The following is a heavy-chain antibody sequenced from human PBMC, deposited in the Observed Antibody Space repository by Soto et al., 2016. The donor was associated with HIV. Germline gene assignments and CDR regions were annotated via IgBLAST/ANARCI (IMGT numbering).Heavy chain of an antibody. CDR1: GFTSSNAW. V-gene: IGHV3-15*01. J-gene: IGHJ5*02. D-gene: IGHD3-16*01. CDR2: IKSETDGGTT. Sequence: EVQLVESGGGLVKPGGSLRLSCAVSGFTSSNAWMSWVRQAPGKGLEWVGRIKSETDGGTTDYAAPVKGRFTISRDDSKNTLYLQMNSLKTEDTAVYYCTSHLYPTWGQGMLVTVSS. CDR3: TSHLYPT.